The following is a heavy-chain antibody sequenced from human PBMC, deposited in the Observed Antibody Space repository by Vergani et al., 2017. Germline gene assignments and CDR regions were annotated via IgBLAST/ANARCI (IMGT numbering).Heavy chain of an antibody. J-gene: IGHJ4*02. D-gene: IGHD3-10*01. CDR1: GYTFTGYY. CDR2: INPNSGGT. V-gene: IGHV1-2*02. Sequence: QVQLVQSGAEVKKPGASVKVSCKASGYTFTGYYMHWVRQAPGQGLEWMGWINPNSGGTNYAQKFQGRVTMTRDTSISTAYMELSRLRSDDTAVYYGARGSQGVIWFGELLYIFDYWGQGTLVTVSS. CDR3: ARGSQGVIWFGELLYIFDY.